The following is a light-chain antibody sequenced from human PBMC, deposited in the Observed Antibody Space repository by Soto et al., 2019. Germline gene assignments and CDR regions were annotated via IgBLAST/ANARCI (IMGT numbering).Light chain of an antibody. V-gene: IGKV3-20*01. Sequence: EIVMAQSPATPSGSPGERATLSCRASQSVSSDLAWYQHKPGQAPRLLIYGASTRATGIPDRISGSGSGTDFTLTISRLEPEDFAVYYCQQYGSSPITFGQGTRLEIK. CDR2: GAS. CDR1: QSVSSD. J-gene: IGKJ5*01. CDR3: QQYGSSPIT.